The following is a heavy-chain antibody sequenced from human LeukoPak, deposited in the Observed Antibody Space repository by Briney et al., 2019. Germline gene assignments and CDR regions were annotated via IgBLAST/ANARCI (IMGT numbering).Heavy chain of an antibody. D-gene: IGHD4-17*01. CDR2: ICGGI. J-gene: IGHJ3*02. CDR1: GYSISSSNC. CDR3: ARKATTGPTKAAFDI. V-gene: IGHV4-28*05. Sequence: PSETLSLTCAVSGYSISSSNCWAWIRQPPGKGLEWIGHICGGIYYNPSLKSRVTMSVDTSKNQFSLKLSSVTAVDTAVYYCARKATTGPTKAAFDIWGQGTMVTVS.